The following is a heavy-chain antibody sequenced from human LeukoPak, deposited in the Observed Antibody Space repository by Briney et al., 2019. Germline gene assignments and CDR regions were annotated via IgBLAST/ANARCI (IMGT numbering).Heavy chain of an antibody. CDR3: AKDKAPLYSGYDWDLDF. J-gene: IGHJ4*02. V-gene: IGHV3-9*01. CDR2: INWNSASI. Sequence: AGGSLRLSCAASGFTFHHYAIHWVRQVPGKGLEWVSGINWNSASIGYADSVKGRFTISGDNAKNSVFLQMDSLRAEDTALYYCAKDKAPLYSGYDWDLDFWGQGTLVTVSS. D-gene: IGHD5-12*01. CDR1: GFTFHHYA.